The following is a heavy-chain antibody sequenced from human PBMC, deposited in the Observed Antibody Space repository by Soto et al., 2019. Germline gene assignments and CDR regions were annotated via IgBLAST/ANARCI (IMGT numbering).Heavy chain of an antibody. CDR1: GGSFSGYQ. CDR3: ARGLIVWFGELSRRGGYYYDMDV. CDR2: FNDTGHI. Sequence: QVQLQQWGAGLLKPSETLSLTCAVYGGSFSGYQWTWIRQTPGKGLECIGEFNDTGHINYNPSLKSRVTIFIDPPKKQISLKLSSVTAADTAVYYCARGLIVWFGELSRRGGYYYDMDVWGKGTTVTVSS. V-gene: IGHV4-34*01. D-gene: IGHD3-10*01. J-gene: IGHJ6*03.